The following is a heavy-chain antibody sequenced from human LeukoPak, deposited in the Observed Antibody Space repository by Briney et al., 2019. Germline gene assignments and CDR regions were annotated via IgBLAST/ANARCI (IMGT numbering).Heavy chain of an antibody. CDR1: GGTFSSYA. J-gene: IGHJ4*02. V-gene: IGHV1-69*05. Sequence: SVKVSCKASGGTFSSYAISWVRQAPRQGLEWMGRIIPIFGTANYAQKFQGRVTITTDESTSTAYMELSSLRSEDTAVYYCARPRGYYGSGINARGVLDYWGQGTLVTVSS. CDR3: ARPRGYYGSGINARGVLDY. CDR2: IIPIFGTA. D-gene: IGHD3-10*01.